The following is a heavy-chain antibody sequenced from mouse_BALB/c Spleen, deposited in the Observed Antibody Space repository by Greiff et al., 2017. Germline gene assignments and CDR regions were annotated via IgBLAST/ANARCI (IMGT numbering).Heavy chain of an antibody. CDR1: GFTFSSYT. CDR3: ARHESRWFAY. V-gene: IGHV5-12-2*01. J-gene: IGHJ3*01. D-gene: IGHD1-1*01. CDR2: ISNGGGST. Sequence: EVKLVESGGGLVQPGGSLKLSCAASGFTFSSYTMSWVRQTPEKRLEWVAYISNGGGSTYYPDTVKGRFTISRDNAKNTLYLQMSSLKSEDTAMYYCARHESRWFAYWGQGTLVTVSA.